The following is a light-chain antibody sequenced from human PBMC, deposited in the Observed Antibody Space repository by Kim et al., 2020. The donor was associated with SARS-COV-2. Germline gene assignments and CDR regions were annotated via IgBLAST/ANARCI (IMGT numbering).Light chain of an antibody. Sequence: SVTRTCTLSSGHSSYAIAWHQQQPEKGPRYLMKLNSDGSHSKGDGIPDRFSGSSSGAERYLTISSLQSEDEADYYCQTWGTGIHVVFGGGTQLTVL. V-gene: IGLV4-69*01. CDR1: SGHSSYA. CDR3: QTWGTGIHVV. CDR2: LNSDGSH. J-gene: IGLJ2*01.